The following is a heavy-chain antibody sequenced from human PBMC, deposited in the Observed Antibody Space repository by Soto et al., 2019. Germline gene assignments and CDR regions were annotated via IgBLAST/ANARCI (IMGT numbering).Heavy chain of an antibody. V-gene: IGHV4-31*03. CDR2: IYHTGKT. J-gene: IGHJ5*02. Sequence: SETLSLTCTVSGDAIYIGGYYWTWIRQHPGKGLEWIGYIYHTGKTYYNPSLESRVTMSVDTSKNQFSLKLASVTAADTAVYYCARDLGWVAVAANNWFDPWGQGTLVTVSS. CDR1: GDAIYIGGYY. CDR3: ARDLGWVAVAANNWFDP. D-gene: IGHD6-19*01.